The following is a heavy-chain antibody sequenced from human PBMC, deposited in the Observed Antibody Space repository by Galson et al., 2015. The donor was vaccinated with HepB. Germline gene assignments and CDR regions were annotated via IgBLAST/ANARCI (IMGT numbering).Heavy chain of an antibody. Sequence: SLRLSCAVSGFTFSSYSMNWVRQSPGKGLEWISHISSSSGNIYYADSVKGRFTVSRDNAKNSLYLQMNSLRDEDTAVFYCARGTVVSSYDAFDIWGQGTKVIVSS. J-gene: IGHJ3*02. CDR3: ARGTVVSSYDAFDI. CDR1: GFTFSSYS. D-gene: IGHD4-23*01. V-gene: IGHV3-48*02. CDR2: ISSSSGNI.